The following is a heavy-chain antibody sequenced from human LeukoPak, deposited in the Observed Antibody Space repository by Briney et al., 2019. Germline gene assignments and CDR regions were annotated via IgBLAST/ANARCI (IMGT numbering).Heavy chain of an antibody. D-gene: IGHD2-8*01. V-gene: IGHV3-23*03. J-gene: IGHJ3*01. CDR3: GRDPNGDYVGAFEF. Sequence: GGSLRLSCTGSGFTFSAYGLTWVRQAPGKGLEWVSCMSRGDSQYADSVKGRFTTSRDNARNTMYLQMDNLRVEDTAIYYCGRDPNGDYVGAFEFWGRGTMVAVSS. CDR1: GFTFSAYG. CDR2: MSRGDS.